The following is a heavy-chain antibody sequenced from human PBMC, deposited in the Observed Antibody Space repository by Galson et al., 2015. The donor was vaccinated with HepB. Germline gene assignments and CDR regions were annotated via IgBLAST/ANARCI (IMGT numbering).Heavy chain of an antibody. D-gene: IGHD4-17*01. Sequence: SLRLSCAASGFTFSSYAMSWVGQAPGKGLEWVSAISGSGGSTYYADSVKGRFTTSRDSSKNTLYLQMNSLRAEDTAVYYCAKSWTVTYYFDYWGQGTLVTVSS. V-gene: IGHV3-23*01. CDR1: GFTFSSYA. CDR3: AKSWTVTYYFDY. CDR2: ISGSGGST. J-gene: IGHJ4*02.